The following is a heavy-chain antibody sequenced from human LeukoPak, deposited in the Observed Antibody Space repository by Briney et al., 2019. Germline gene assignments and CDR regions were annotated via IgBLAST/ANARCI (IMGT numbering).Heavy chain of an antibody. CDR3: ARGPAHYSSSPLNY. CDR1: GYSFTDSY. D-gene: IGHD6-6*01. Sequence: GASVTVSCKASGYSFTDSYIHWVQQAPGQGLEWMGWIDPNSGGTNCAQKFQGRVTMTRATSISTAYMELSRLRSDDTAVYYCARGPAHYSSSPLNYWGQGTLVTVSS. CDR2: IDPNSGGT. V-gene: IGHV1-2*02. J-gene: IGHJ4*02.